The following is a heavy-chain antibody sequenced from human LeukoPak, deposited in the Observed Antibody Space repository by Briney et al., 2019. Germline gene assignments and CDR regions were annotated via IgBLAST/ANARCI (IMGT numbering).Heavy chain of an antibody. CDR3: ARDVGRSYDLDY. CDR1: GYTFTSYG. CDR2: ISAYKGNT. Sequence: ASVKVSCKASGYTFTSYGISWVRQAPGQGIGWMGWISAYKGNTDYAQSLQGRVTMTIDTSTSTVYMELRSLRSDDTAVYYCARDVGRSYDLDYWGQGTLVTVSS. D-gene: IGHD3-16*01. V-gene: IGHV1-18*01. J-gene: IGHJ4*02.